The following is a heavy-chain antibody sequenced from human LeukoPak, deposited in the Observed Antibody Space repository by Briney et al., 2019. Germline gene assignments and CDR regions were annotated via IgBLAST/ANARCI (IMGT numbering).Heavy chain of an antibody. CDR3: ARGYCSGGSCLDAFDI. CDR2: IYPGDSDT. CDR1: GDSFSTYW. J-gene: IGHJ3*02. Sequence: GESLKISCKASGDSFSTYWIAWVRQMPGKGLEWMGIIYPGDSDTRYSPSFQGQVTISAEKSISTAYLQWSSLKASDTAMYYCARGYCSGGSCLDAFDIWGQGTMVTVSS. V-gene: IGHV5-51*01. D-gene: IGHD2-15*01.